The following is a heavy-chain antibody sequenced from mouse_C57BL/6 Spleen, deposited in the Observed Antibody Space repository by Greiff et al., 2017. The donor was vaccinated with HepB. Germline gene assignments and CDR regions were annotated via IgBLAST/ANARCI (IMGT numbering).Heavy chain of an antibody. V-gene: IGHV10-1*01. J-gene: IGHJ1*03. CDR3: VTLGGGYFDV. CDR2: IRSKSNNYAT. D-gene: IGHD4-1*01. Sequence: EVQGVESGGGLVQPKGSLKLSCAASGFSFNTYAMNWVRQAPGKGLEWVARIRSKSNNYATYYADSVKDRFTISRDDSESMLYLQMNNLKTEDTAMYYCVTLGGGYFDVWGTGTTVTVSS. CDR1: GFSFNTYA.